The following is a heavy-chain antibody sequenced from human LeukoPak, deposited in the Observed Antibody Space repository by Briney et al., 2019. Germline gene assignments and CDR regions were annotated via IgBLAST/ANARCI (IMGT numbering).Heavy chain of an antibody. V-gene: IGHV3-64*01. CDR1: GFTFSTYA. CDR2: ISGNGVST. D-gene: IGHD3-10*01. Sequence: GGSLRLSCAASGFTFSTYAMCWVRQAPGKGLEYVSAISGNGVSTFYANSVKGRFTISRDNSKNTLYLQMGSLRAEDMAVYYCAGGLGWFNPFDYWGQGTLVTVSS. J-gene: IGHJ4*02. CDR3: AGGLGWFNPFDY.